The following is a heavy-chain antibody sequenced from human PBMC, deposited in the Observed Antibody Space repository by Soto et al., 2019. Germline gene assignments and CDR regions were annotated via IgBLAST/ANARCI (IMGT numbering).Heavy chain of an antibody. D-gene: IGHD3-3*01. Sequence: SLTCTVSGGSISSGDYYWSWIRQPPGKGLEWIGYIYYSGSTYYNPSLKSRVTISVDTSKNQFSLKLSSVTAADTAVYYCARGVRNVLRFLEWLPNDYWGQGTLVTVSS. CDR3: ARGVRNVLRFLEWLPNDY. V-gene: IGHV4-30-4*01. CDR1: GGSISSGDYY. J-gene: IGHJ4*02. CDR2: IYYSGST.